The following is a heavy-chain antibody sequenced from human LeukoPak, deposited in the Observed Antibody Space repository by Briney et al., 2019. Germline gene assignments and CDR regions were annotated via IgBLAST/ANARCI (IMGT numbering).Heavy chain of an antibody. D-gene: IGHD4-17*01. J-gene: IGHJ4*02. CDR2: ISGSGGST. Sequence: GGSLRLSCAASGFTFSSYAMSWVRQAPGKGLEWVSAISGSGGSTYYADSVKGRFTISRDNSKNTLYLQMNSLRAEDTAVYYRAKDPADDYGDYADYWGQGTLVTVSS. V-gene: IGHV3-23*01. CDR1: GFTFSSYA. CDR3: AKDPADDYGDYADY.